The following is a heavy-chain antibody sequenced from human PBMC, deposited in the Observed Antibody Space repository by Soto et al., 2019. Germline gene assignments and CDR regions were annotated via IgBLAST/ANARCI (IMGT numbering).Heavy chain of an antibody. CDR3: GKVLVGATGHTDSDS. J-gene: IGHJ4*02. D-gene: IGHD2-15*01. CDR1: GGSIYRSGYY. Sequence: SETLSLTCTVSGGSIYRSGYYWGWIRQPPGRGLEWIGNIDYNGVTYSNPSLKSRVTISRDTSKSQFSLKLTSVTAADTALYYCGKVLVGATGHTDSDSWGPGTLVTVSS. CDR2: IDYNGVT. V-gene: IGHV4-39*01.